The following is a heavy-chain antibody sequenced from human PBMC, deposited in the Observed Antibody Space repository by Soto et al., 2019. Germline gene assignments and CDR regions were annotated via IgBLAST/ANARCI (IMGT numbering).Heavy chain of an antibody. Sequence: PGESLKISCKGSGYSFTSYWIGWVRQMPGKGLEWMGIIYPGDSDTRYSPSFQGQVTISADKSISTAYLQWSSLKASDTAMYYCASTLSYYYDSSEAFDIWGQGTMVPSPQ. J-gene: IGHJ3*02. CDR1: GYSFTSYW. CDR3: ASTLSYYYDSSEAFDI. CDR2: IYPGDSDT. D-gene: IGHD3-22*01. V-gene: IGHV5-51*01.